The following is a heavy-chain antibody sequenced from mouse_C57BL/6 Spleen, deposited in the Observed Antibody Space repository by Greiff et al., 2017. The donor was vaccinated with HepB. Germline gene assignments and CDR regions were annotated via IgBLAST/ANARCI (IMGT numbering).Heavy chain of an antibody. CDR2: INPSSGYT. D-gene: IGHD1-1*01. V-gene: IGHV1-7*01. J-gene: IGHJ3*01. CDR3: ARERGYYGSSHAWFAY. CDR1: GYTFTSYW. Sequence: QVQLQQSGAELAKPGASVKLSCKASGYTFTSYWMHWVKQRPGQGLEWIGYINPSSGYTKYNQRFKGKTTLTADKSSSTSYMQRSSLTYEDSAVDYCARERGYYGSSHAWFAYWGQGTLVTGSA.